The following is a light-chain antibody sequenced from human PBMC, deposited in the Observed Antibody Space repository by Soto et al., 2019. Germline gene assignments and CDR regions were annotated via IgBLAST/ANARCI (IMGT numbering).Light chain of an antibody. CDR2: EVS. CDR3: TSFTTISTWV. Sequence: QSALTQPASVSGSPGQSITISCTGTSSDVGGYNYVSWFQQHPGKAPKLKIYEVSNRPSGVSNRFSGSKSGNTASLTISELQAEDEADYYCTSFTTISTWVLGGVTKVTVL. V-gene: IGLV2-14*01. CDR1: SSDVGGYNY. J-gene: IGLJ3*02.